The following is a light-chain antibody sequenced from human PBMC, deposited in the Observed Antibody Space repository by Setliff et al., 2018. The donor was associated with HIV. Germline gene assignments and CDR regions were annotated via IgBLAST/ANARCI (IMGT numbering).Light chain of an antibody. V-gene: IGLV2-14*03. CDR3: SSYTSSGTI. CDR1: STDVGGHDF. J-gene: IGLJ2*01. CDR2: DVT. Sequence: QSVLTQPASVSGSPGQSITISCAGTSTDVGGHDFVSWYQQHPGKAPKLIIYDVTNRPSGVSNRFSGSKSGKTASLAISGLQPDDEAHYYCSSYTSSGTIFGGGTK.